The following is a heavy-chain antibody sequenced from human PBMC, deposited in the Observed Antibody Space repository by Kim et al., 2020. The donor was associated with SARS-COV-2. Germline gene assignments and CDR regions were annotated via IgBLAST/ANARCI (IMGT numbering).Heavy chain of an antibody. Sequence: GESLKISCKGSGYSFTSYWISWVRQMPGKGLEWMGRIDPSDSYTNYSPSFQGHVTISADKSISTAYLQWSSLKASDTAMYYCARPEGSWYRIDYWGQGTLVTVSS. CDR1: GYSFTSYW. CDR3: ARPEGSWYRIDY. V-gene: IGHV5-10-1*01. D-gene: IGHD6-13*01. J-gene: IGHJ4*02. CDR2: IDPSDSYT.